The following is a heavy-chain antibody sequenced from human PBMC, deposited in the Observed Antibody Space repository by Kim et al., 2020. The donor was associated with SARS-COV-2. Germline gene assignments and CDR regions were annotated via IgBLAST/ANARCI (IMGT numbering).Heavy chain of an antibody. CDR2: ISAYNGNT. J-gene: IGHJ6*02. CDR3: AGCSSTSCYAHDYYYGMDV. D-gene: IGHD2-2*01. Sequence: ASVKVSCKASGYTFTSYGISWVRQAPGQGLEWMGWISAYNGNTNYAQKLKGRVTMTTDTSTSTAYMELRSLRSDDTAVYYCAGCSSTSCYAHDYYYGMDVWGQGTTVTVSS. CDR1: GYTFTSYG. V-gene: IGHV1-18*01.